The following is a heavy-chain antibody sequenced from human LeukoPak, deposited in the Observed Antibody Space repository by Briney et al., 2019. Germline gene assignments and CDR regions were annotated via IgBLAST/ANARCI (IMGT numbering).Heavy chain of an antibody. CDR1: GYTFTSYG. J-gene: IGHJ6*03. D-gene: IGHD1-1*01. V-gene: IGHV1-18*01. Sequence: ASVKVSCKASGYTFTSYGISWVRQAPGQGLEWMGWISAYNGNTNYAQKLQGRVTMTTDTSTSTAYMELRSLRSDDTAVYYCARDVFSPWNYYYYMDVWGKGTTVTISS. CDR3: ARDVFSPWNYYYYMDV. CDR2: ISAYNGNT.